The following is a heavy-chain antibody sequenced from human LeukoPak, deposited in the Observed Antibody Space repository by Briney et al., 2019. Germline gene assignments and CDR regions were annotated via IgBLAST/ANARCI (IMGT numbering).Heavy chain of an antibody. D-gene: IGHD4-11*01. CDR2: ISSSGSTI. J-gene: IGHJ6*03. Sequence: PGGSLRLSCAASGFTFSDYYMSWIRQAPGKGLEWVSYISSSGSTIYYADSVKGRFTISRDNAKNPLYLQMNSLRAEDTAVYYCARVRRLTNPFLPLRPYYYMDVWGKGTTVTVSS. V-gene: IGHV3-11*04. CDR1: GFTFSDYY. CDR3: ARVRRLTNPFLPLRPYYYMDV.